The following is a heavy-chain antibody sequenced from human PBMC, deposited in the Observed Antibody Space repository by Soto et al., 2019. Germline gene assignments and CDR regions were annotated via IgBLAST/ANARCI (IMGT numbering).Heavy chain of an antibody. V-gene: IGHV3-21*01. CDR1: GFTFSTYN. D-gene: IGHD1-26*01. CDR2: INGRGNYI. Sequence: GGSLRLSCAASGFTFSTYNMNWVRQAPGKGLEWVSSINGRGNYIYYADSVKGRFTISRDNAEKSLYLQMNSLTAEDTAVYYCAREDGIVGATSAFDYWSQGTLVTVSS. J-gene: IGHJ4*02. CDR3: AREDGIVGATSAFDY.